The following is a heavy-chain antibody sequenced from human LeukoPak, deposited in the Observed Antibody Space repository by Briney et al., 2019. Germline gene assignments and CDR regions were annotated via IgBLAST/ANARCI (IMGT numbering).Heavy chain of an antibody. CDR3: AREGYYYDSSGSYYYYYMDV. D-gene: IGHD3-22*01. CDR2: INWNGGST. J-gene: IGHJ6*03. V-gene: IGHV3-20*04. Sequence: GGSLRLSCAASGFTFDDYGMSWVRQAPGKGLEWVSGINWNGGSTGYADSVKGRFTISRDNAKNSLYLQMNSLRAEDTASYYCAREGYYYDSSGSYYYYYMDVWGKGTTVTVSS. CDR1: GFTFDDYG.